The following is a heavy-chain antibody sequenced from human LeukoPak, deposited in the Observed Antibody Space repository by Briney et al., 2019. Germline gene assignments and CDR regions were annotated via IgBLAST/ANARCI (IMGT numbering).Heavy chain of an antibody. CDR2: IYYSGST. D-gene: IGHD6-6*01. Sequence: SETLSLTCTVSGGSISSYYWSWIRQPPGKGLAGIGYIYYSGSTNYNPSLKSRVTMSVDTSKNQFSLKLSSVTAADTAVYYCARTRARPSAFDIWGQGTMVTVSS. V-gene: IGHV4-59*01. J-gene: IGHJ3*02. CDR1: GGSISSYY. CDR3: ARTRARPSAFDI.